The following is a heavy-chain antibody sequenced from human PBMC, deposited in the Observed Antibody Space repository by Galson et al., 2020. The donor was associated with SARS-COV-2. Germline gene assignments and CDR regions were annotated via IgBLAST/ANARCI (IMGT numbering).Heavy chain of an antibody. Sequence: ASETLSLTCTVSGGSISSSSYYWGWIRQPPGKGLEWIGSIYYSGSTYYNPSLKSRVTISVDTSKNQFSLKLSSVTAADTAVYYCATRHKLQYYYDSSGYYLFDYWGQGTLVTVSS. CDR3: ATRHKLQYYYDSSGYYLFDY. D-gene: IGHD3-22*01. J-gene: IGHJ4*02. V-gene: IGHV4-39*07. CDR2: IYYSGST. CDR1: GGSISSSSYY.